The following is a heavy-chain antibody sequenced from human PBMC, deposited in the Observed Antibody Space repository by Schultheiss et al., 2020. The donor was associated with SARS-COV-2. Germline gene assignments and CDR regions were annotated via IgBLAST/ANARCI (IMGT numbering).Heavy chain of an antibody. D-gene: IGHD5-18*01. CDR3: ARDTNPYSYGYRYYYGMDV. V-gene: IGHV4-59*06. J-gene: IGHJ6*02. CDR1: GGSISSYY. Sequence: SETLSLTCTVSGGSISSYYWSWIRQHPGKGLEWIGYIYYSGSTYYNPSLKSRVTISVDTSKNQFSLKLSSVTAADTAVYYCARDTNPYSYGYRYYYGMDVWGQGTTVTVSS. CDR2: IYYSGST.